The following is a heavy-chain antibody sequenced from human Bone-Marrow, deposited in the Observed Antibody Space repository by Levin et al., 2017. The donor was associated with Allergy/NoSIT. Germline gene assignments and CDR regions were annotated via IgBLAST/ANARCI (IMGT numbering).Heavy chain of an antibody. J-gene: IGHJ4*02. Sequence: GGSLRLSCSVSGFSFRDYWMSWVRQAPGKGLEWVANIKEDGSEKLSADSVKGRFTISRDNDKSSLYLQMNSLRVEDMGVYYCARARRTASTPEFFDFWGQGTLVTVSS. CDR3: ARARRTASTPEFFDF. D-gene: IGHD2-21*02. CDR2: IKEDGSEK. V-gene: IGHV3-7*03. CDR1: GFSFRDYW.